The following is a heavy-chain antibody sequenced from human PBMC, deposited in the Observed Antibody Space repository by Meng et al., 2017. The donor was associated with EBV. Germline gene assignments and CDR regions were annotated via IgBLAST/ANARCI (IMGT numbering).Heavy chain of an antibody. D-gene: IGHD2-15*01. CDR1: GYTFTSYA. CDR2: INAGNGNT. CDR3: ARRGGVADWFDP. V-gene: IGHV1-3*01. Sequence: FGAGVKKPGASVKVSCKASGYTFTSYAMHWVRQAPGQRLEWMGWINAGNGNTKYSQKFQGRVTITRDTSASTAYMELSSLRSEDTAVYYCARRGGVADWFDPWGQGTLVTVSS. J-gene: IGHJ5*02.